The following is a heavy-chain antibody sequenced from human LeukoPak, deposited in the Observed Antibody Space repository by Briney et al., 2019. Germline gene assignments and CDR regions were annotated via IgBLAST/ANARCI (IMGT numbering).Heavy chain of an antibody. CDR2: INHSGST. D-gene: IGHD2-2*01. J-gene: IGHJ4*02. CDR3: ARRGIVVVPAVSLFDY. V-gene: IGHV4-34*01. CDR1: GGSFRGYF. Sequence: PSETLSLTCAVYGGSFRGYFWSWIRQPPGKGLEWIGEINHSGSTNYNPSLNSRVTKSVDTSTNQFSLKLSSVTAADTAVYYCARRGIVVVPAVSLFDYWGQGTLVTVSS.